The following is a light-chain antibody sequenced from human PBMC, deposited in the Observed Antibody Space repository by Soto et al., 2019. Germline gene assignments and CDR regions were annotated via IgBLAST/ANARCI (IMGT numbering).Light chain of an antibody. CDR3: QSFDTSLSGFVV. Sequence: QSVLTQAPSMSGAPGQRVTISCTGSSSKIGAGYDVHWYQQHPGTAPKLLIFDNNNRPSGVPDRFSGSKSDTSASLAITGLQAEDEADYYCQSFDTSLSGFVVFGGGTKLTVL. V-gene: IGLV1-40*01. CDR1: SSKIGAGYD. CDR2: DNN. J-gene: IGLJ2*01.